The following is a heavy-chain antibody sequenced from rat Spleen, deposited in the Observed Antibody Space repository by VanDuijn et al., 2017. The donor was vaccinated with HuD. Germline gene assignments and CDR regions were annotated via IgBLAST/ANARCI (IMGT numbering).Heavy chain of an antibody. Sequence: EVQLVESNGGLVQPGRSLKLSCAASGFTFSSFPMAWVRQAPTKGLEWVATISPSGGNTYYRDSVKGRFTVSRDNAKSTLYLQMDSLRSEDTATYYCATEDYGFPFFDYWGQGVMVTVSS. CDR3: ATEDYGFPFFDY. J-gene: IGHJ2*01. V-gene: IGHV5-46*01. D-gene: IGHD4-1*01. CDR1: GFTFSSFP. CDR2: ISPSGGNT.